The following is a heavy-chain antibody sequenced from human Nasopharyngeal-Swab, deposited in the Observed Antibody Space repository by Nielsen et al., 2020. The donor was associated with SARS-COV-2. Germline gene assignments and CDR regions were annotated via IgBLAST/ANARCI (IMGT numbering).Heavy chain of an antibody. V-gene: IGHV4-34*01. CDR2: INHSGST. J-gene: IGHJ4*02. D-gene: IGHD2-15*01. CDR1: GGSFSGYY. Sequence: LSLTCAVYGGSFSGYYWSWIRQPPGKGLEWIGEINHSGSTNYNPSLKSRVTISVDTSKNQFSLKLSSVTAADTAVYYCARDWGGYCSGGSCRDYWGQGTLVTVSS. CDR3: ARDWGGYCSGGSCRDY.